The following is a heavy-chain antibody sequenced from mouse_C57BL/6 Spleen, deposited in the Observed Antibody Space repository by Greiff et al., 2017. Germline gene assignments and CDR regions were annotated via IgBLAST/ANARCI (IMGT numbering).Heavy chain of an antibody. D-gene: IGHD1-1*01. CDR2: ISYSGST. J-gene: IGHJ4*01. Sequence: EVQGVESGPGLAKPSQTLSLTCSVTGYSITSDYWNWIRKFPGNKLEYMGYISYSGSTYYNPSLKSRISITRDTSKNQYYLQLNSVTTEDTATYYCASAAITTVRGSAMDYWGQGTSVTVSS. CDR1: GYSITSDY. CDR3: ASAAITTVRGSAMDY. V-gene: IGHV3-8*01.